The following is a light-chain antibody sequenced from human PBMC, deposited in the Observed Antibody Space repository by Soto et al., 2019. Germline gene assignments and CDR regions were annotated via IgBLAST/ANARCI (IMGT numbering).Light chain of an antibody. CDR2: GNN. J-gene: IGLJ2*01. CDR1: SSNIGAGYD. Sequence: QAVVTQPPSVSGAPGQRVTISCTGSSSNIGAGYDVHWYQQLPGTAPKLLIYGNNNRPSGVPDRFSGSKSCTSASLAITSFQAEDEADYYCQSYDGTLSGWVFGGGTKLTVL. V-gene: IGLV1-40*01. CDR3: QSYDGTLSGWV.